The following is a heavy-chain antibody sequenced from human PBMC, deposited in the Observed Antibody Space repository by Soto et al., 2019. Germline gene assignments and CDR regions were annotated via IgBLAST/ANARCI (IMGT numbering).Heavy chain of an antibody. J-gene: IGHJ4*02. Sequence: QVQLQESGPGLVKPSQTLSLTCTVSGGSISSGDYYWSWIRQPPGKGLEWIGYIYYSGSTYSNPSLTRRVTISLDTAKNQFSLRLTSVTAADTAVYYCARRPIPGTTEGDFWGQGTLVTVSS. V-gene: IGHV4-30-4*01. CDR3: ARRPIPGTTEGDF. CDR1: GGSISSGDYY. CDR2: IYYSGST. D-gene: IGHD1-20*01.